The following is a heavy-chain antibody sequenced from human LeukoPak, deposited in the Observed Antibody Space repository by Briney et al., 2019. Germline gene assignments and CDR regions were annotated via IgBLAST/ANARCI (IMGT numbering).Heavy chain of an antibody. J-gene: IGHJ4*02. CDR3: ARGSRVGATFDN. CDR1: GYTFTEHP. V-gene: IGHV1-2*07. D-gene: IGHD1-26*01. Sequence: ASVKVSCKASGYTFTEHPMHWVRRAPGQGLEWVGDINPYSGNTNYAHHFQGRVTMTLDTSINVAYLEVRRLKVNDTAMYYCARGSRVGATFDNWGQGTLVIVSS. CDR2: INPYSGNT.